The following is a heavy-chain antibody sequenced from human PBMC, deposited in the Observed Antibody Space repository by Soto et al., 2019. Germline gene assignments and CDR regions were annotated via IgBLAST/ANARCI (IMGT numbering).Heavy chain of an antibody. J-gene: IGHJ4*02. CDR1: ESTVSRDW. CDR2: INQDGSEK. V-gene: IGHV3-7*04. CDR3: SGGVGDAF. D-gene: IGHD1-26*01. Sequence: EVHLVESGGGLVQTGGSLRLSCAIFESTVSRDWMNWVRQAPGKGLEWVAHINQDGSEKYYVDSVKGRFTISRDNAKKSLYLQMNRLIPADTAMCYCSGGVGDAFWGQGTLVTVSS.